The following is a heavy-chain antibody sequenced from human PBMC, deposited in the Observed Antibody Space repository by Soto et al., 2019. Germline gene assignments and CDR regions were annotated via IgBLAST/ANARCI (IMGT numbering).Heavy chain of an antibody. V-gene: IGHV3-23*04. D-gene: IGHD1-26*01. CDR2: ISGSGGST. J-gene: IGHJ4*02. CDR3: AKEIVGAATADY. Sequence: EVQLVESGGGLIQPGGSLRLSCAASGFTVSSKYMSWVRQAPGKGLEWVSAISGSGGSTYYADSVKGRFTISRDNSKNTLYLQMNSLRAEDTAVYYCAKEIVGAATADYWGQGTLVTVSS. CDR1: GFTVSSKY.